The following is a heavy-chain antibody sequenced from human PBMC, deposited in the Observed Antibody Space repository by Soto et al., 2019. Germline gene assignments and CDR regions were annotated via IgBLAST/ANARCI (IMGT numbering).Heavy chain of an antibody. D-gene: IGHD3-10*01. CDR2: MNPNSGNT. Sequence: SVKVSCTSSGYTFTSYDINWVRQATGQGLEWMGWMNPNSGNTGYAQKFQGRVTMTRNTSISTAYMELSSLRSEDTAVYYCARDRAYYYGSGSYYGMDVWGQGTTVTVSS. V-gene: IGHV1-8*01. J-gene: IGHJ6*02. CDR3: ARDRAYYYGSGSYYGMDV. CDR1: GYTFTSYD.